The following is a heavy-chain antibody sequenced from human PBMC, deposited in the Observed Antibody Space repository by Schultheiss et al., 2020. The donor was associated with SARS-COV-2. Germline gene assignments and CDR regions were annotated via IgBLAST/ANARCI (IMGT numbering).Heavy chain of an antibody. CDR3: AGSGYRYGARW. V-gene: IGHV4-59*01. D-gene: IGHD5-18*01. Sequence: SETLSLTCTVSGVSISSYCWNWIRQSPGKGLEWIGYIHDSGSTNHNPSLKSRVITSLDTSRNQFSLRLSSVTAADTAVYYCAGSGYRYGARWWGQGTLVTVSS. J-gene: IGHJ4*02. CDR1: GVSISSYC. CDR2: IHDSGST.